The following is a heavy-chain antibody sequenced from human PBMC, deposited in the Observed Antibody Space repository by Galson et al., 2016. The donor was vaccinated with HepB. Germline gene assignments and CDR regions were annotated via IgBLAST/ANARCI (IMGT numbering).Heavy chain of an antibody. Sequence: LSLTCTVSGGSISGHYWSWIRQPPGKGLEWIGYIYFSGSTKYNPSLKSRVTISVDTSKNQFSLKLSSVTAADTAVYYCARVNGWRRESYLGYWGQGTLVTVSS. D-gene: IGHD1-1*01. CDR3: ARVNGWRRESYLGY. V-gene: IGHV4-59*11. CDR1: GGSISGHY. J-gene: IGHJ4*02. CDR2: IYFSGST.